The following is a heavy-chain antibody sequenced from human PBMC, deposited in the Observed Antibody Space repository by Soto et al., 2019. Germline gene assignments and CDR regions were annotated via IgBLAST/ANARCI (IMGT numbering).Heavy chain of an antibody. Sequence: ASVKVSCKASGYTFTGYYMHWVRQAPGQGLEWMGWINPNSGGTNYAQKFQGWVTMTRDTSTSTAYMELSRLRSDDPAVYYCARGLGIAVAGHDYWGQGTLVTSPQ. V-gene: IGHV1-2*04. CDR3: ARGLGIAVAGHDY. D-gene: IGHD6-19*01. J-gene: IGHJ4*02. CDR1: GYTFTGYY. CDR2: INPNSGGT.